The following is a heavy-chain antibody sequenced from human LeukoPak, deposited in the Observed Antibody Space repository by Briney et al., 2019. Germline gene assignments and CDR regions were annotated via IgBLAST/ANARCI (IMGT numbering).Heavy chain of an antibody. CDR1: GYTFTGYY. J-gene: IGHJ5*02. D-gene: IGHD4-17*01. CDR2: INPNRGGT. V-gene: IGHV1-2*02. Sequence: ASVKVSCKASGYTFTGYYMHWVRQAPGQGLEWMGWINPNRGGTNYVQKIQGRVTMTRDTSISTAYMELSRLRSDDTAVYYCTRAPPPPRASYGDYLGGWFDPWGQGTLVTVSS. CDR3: TRAPPPPRASYGDYLGGWFDP.